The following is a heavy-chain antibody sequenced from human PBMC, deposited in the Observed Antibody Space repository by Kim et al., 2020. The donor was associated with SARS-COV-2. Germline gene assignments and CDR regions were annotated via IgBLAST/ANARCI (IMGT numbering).Heavy chain of an antibody. Sequence: NPSPKRRVTISVDTSKNQVSLKLSSVTAADTAVYYCARTLLLWFGETNYWGQGTLVTVSS. D-gene: IGHD3-10*01. V-gene: IGHV4-30-2*04. CDR3: ARTLLLWFGETNY. J-gene: IGHJ4*02.